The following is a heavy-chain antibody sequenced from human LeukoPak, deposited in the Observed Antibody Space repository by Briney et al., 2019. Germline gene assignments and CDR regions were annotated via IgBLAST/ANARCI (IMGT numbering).Heavy chain of an antibody. J-gene: IGHJ6*03. D-gene: IGHD6-19*01. Sequence: SETLSLTCTVSGGSISSSSYYWGWIRQPPGKGLEWIGSIIYRGNTYYNPSLKSRVTMSVDTSKNQFSLTLSSVTAADTAVYYCARTRSYYMDVWAKGTTVTVSS. CDR2: IIYRGNT. V-gene: IGHV4-39*07. CDR1: GGSISSSSYY. CDR3: ARTRSYYMDV.